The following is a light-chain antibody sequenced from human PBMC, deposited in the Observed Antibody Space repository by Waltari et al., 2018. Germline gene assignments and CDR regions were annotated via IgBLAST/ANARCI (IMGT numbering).Light chain of an antibody. CDR1: QSVLYSSTNKNY. CDR2: WAS. CDR3: QQYYSTPPIT. V-gene: IGKV4-1*01. Sequence: DIVLTQSPDSLAVSLGERAHINCKSSQSVLYSSTNKNYLAWYQQKPGQPPKLLIYWASTRESGVPDRFSGSGSGADFTLTISSLQAEDVAVYYCQQYYSTPPITFGQGTRLEIK. J-gene: IGKJ5*01.